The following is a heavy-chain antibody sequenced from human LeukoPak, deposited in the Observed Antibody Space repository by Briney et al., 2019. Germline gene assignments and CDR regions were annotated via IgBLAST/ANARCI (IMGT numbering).Heavy chain of an antibody. D-gene: IGHD3-9*01. Sequence: PGGSLRLSCAPSGFTFINYGMYWVRQAPGEGLEWVAVISYDGGEQHYRDSVKGRFSISRDDSKSTIYLQMNTLTVEDTALYYCAKPRTVYEILTVSFQHWGQGTWVTVSS. V-gene: IGHV3-30*18. J-gene: IGHJ1*01. CDR3: AKPRTVYEILTVSFQH. CDR2: ISYDGGEQ. CDR1: GFTFINYG.